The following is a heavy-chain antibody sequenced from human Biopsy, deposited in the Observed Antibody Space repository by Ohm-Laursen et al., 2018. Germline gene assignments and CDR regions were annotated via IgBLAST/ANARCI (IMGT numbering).Heavy chain of an antibody. V-gene: IGHV4-34*01. Sequence: SETLSLTCVVYVGSFSGYYWSWIRQPPGKGLEWIGEIKHSGSTNYNPSLKSRVTISVDTSKNQFSLKLSSVTAADTAVYYCARGMRYCTNAVCYKSGSGSYYRYYYGMDVWGQGTTVTVSS. CDR2: IKHSGST. J-gene: IGHJ6*02. CDR3: ARGMRYCTNAVCYKSGSGSYYRYYYGMDV. D-gene: IGHD2-8*01. CDR1: VGSFSGYY.